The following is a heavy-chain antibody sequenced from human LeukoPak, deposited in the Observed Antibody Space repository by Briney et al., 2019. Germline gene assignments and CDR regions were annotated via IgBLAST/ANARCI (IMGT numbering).Heavy chain of an antibody. CDR3: ARDLGLSSGYAYYYYGMDV. J-gene: IGHJ6*02. V-gene: IGHV1-3*01. Sequence: GSVKVSCKASGYTFTTYTMHWVRQAPGQRLEWMGWINAGNGNTKYSQKFQGRVTITRDTSASTAYMELSSLRSEDTAMYYCARDLGLSSGYAYYYYGMDVWGQGTTVTVSS. D-gene: IGHD3-22*01. CDR1: GYTFTTYT. CDR2: INAGNGNT.